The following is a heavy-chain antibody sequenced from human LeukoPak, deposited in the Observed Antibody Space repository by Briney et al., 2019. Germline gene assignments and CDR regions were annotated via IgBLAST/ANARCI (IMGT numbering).Heavy chain of an antibody. V-gene: IGHV3-11*01. Sequence: GGSLRLSCAASGFTFSDYYMSWIRQAPGKGLEWVSYISSSGSTIYYADSVKGRFTISRDNAKNSLYLQMNSLRAEDTAVYYCARDRYYYDSSGYYSASWDYWRQGTLVTVSS. D-gene: IGHD3-22*01. CDR1: GFTFSDYY. CDR2: ISSSGSTI. J-gene: IGHJ4*02. CDR3: ARDRYYYDSSGYYSASWDY.